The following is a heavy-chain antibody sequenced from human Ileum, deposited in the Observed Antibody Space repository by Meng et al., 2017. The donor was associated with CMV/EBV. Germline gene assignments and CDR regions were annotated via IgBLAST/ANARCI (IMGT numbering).Heavy chain of an antibody. V-gene: IGHV3-11*01. CDR2: ITGSGDII. CDR3: ARGNYGFDY. CDR1: GFPFGAYY. D-gene: IGHD4-17*01. Sequence: LRLACAASGFPFGAYYMTWVRQAPGKGVEWVSYITGSGDIIYYADSVKGRFTISRDNAKSSLYLEINSLRAEDTAVYYCARGNYGFDYWGQGTLVTVSS. J-gene: IGHJ4*02.